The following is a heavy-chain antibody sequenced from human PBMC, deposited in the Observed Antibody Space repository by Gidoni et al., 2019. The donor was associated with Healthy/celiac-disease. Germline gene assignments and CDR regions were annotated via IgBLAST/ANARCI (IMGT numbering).Heavy chain of an antibody. CDR2: IYYRGST. CDR3: ARDWGYYYDSSGYSLLDI. Sequence: QLQLQESGPGLVKPSETLSLTCTVSGGSISSSSYYWGWIRQPPGKGLEWIGSIYYRGSTYYNPSLKSRVTISVDTSKSQFSLKLSSVTAADTAVYYCARDWGYYYDSSGYSLLDIWGQGTMVTVSS. J-gene: IGHJ3*02. D-gene: IGHD3-22*01. V-gene: IGHV4-39*07. CDR1: GGSISSSSYY.